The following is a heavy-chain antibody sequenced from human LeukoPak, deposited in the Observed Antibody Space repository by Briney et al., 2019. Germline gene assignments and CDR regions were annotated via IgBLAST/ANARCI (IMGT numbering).Heavy chain of an antibody. J-gene: IGHJ4*02. CDR3: ARVPPESYDSSGYYYFFDY. Sequence: ASVKVSCKASGGTFSSYAISWVRQAPGQGLEWMGGIIPIFGTANYAQKFQGRVTITADKSTSTAYMELSSLRSEDTAVYYCARVPPESYDSSGYYYFFDYWGQGTLVTVSS. V-gene: IGHV1-69*06. CDR1: GGTFSSYA. D-gene: IGHD3-22*01. CDR2: IIPIFGTA.